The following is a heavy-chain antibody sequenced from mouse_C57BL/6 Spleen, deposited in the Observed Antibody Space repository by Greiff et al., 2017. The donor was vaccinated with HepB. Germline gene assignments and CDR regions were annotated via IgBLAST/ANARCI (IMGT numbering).Heavy chain of an antibody. CDR1: GYTFTSYW. CDR3: ERGRVVATPFDD. D-gene: IGHD1-1*01. V-gene: IGHV1-52*01. CDR2: IDPSDSET. J-gene: IGHJ2*01. Sequence: VQLQQPGAELVRPGSSVKLSCKASGYTFTSYWMHWVKQRPIQGLEWIGNIDPSDSETHYNQKFKDKATLTVDKSSSTAYMQLSSLTSEDSAVYYSERGRVVATPFDDWGQGTTLTVSS.